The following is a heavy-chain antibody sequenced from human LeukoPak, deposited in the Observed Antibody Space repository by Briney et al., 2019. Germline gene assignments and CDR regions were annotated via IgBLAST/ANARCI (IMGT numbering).Heavy chain of an antibody. J-gene: IGHJ6*02. CDR1: GFTVSSNY. D-gene: IGHD3-22*01. V-gene: IGHV3-53*01. Sequence: GGFLRLSCAASGFTVSSNYMSWVRQAPGKGLEWVSVLYSGGSTYYADSVKGRFTISRDNSKNTLYLQMKSLRAEDTAVYYCARGGHYYDSSGYYYYYYGMDVWGQGTTVTVSS. CDR3: ARGGHYYDSSGYYYYYYGMDV. CDR2: LYSGGST.